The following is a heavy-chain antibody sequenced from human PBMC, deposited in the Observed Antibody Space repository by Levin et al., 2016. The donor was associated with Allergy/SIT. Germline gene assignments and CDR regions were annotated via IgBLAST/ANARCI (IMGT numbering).Heavy chain of an antibody. D-gene: IGHD4-23*01. CDR2: IWYDGSNK. V-gene: IGHV3-33*06. J-gene: IGHJ3*02. CDR3: AKPFDYGGNSEVHDAFDI. Sequence: VRQAPGKGLEWVAVIWYDGSNKYYADSVKGRFTISRDNSKNTLYLQMNSLRAEDTAVYYCAKPFDYGGNSEVHDAFDIWGQGTMVTVSS.